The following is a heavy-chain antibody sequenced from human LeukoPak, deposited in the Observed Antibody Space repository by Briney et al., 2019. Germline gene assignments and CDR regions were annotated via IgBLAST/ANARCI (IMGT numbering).Heavy chain of an antibody. D-gene: IGHD3-10*01. Sequence: ASVTVSCKASGYTFTSYDINWVRQAPGQGLEWMGWMNPNSGNTGYAQKFQGRVTMTRNTSISTAYMELSSLRSEDTAVYYCARYPPQGWFGEFDWGQGTLVTVSS. CDR1: GYTFTSYD. CDR2: MNPNSGNT. J-gene: IGHJ4*02. CDR3: ARYPPQGWFGEFD. V-gene: IGHV1-8*01.